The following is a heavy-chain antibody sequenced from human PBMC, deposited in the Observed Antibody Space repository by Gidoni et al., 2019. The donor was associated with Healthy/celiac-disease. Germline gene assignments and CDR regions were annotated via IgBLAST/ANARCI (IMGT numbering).Heavy chain of an antibody. CDR3: ARAWGYSSSSGGLLFDY. CDR2: IYYSGST. CDR1: GGSISSGGYY. Sequence: QVQLQESGPGLVQPSQTLSLTCTVSGGSISSGGYYWSWIRQHPGKGLEWMGYIYYSGSTYYNPSLKSRVTISVDTSKNQFSLKLSSVTAADTAVYYCARAWGYSSSSGGLLFDYWGQGTLVTVSS. D-gene: IGHD6-6*01. V-gene: IGHV4-31*03. J-gene: IGHJ4*02.